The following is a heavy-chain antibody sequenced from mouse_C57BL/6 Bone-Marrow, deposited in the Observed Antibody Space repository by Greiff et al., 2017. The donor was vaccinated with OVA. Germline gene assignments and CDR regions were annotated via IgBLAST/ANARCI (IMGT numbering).Heavy chain of an antibody. CDR1: GFTFSDFY. V-gene: IGHV7-1*01. CDR2: SRNKANDYTT. CDR3: ARDGGGYAMDY. Sequence: EVHLVESGGGLVQSGRSLRLSCATSGFTFSDFYMEWVRQAPGKGLEWIAASRNKANDYTTEYSASVKGRFIVSRDTSQSILYLQMNALRAEDTAMYYCARDGGGYAMDYWGQGTSVTVSS. J-gene: IGHJ4*01.